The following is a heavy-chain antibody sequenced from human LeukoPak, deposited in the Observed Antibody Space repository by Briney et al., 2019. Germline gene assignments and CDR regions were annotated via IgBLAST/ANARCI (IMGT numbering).Heavy chain of an antibody. CDR2: IYYSGST. V-gene: IGHV4-39*01. D-gene: IGHD3-3*01. J-gene: IGHJ4*02. CDR3: ARGSQRITVFGVVTDY. CDR1: GGSISSSTYY. Sequence: PSETLSLTCTVSGGSISSSTYYWGWLRHHPGKGLEWIGSIYYSGSTYYNPSLKSRVTISVDTSKTQFSMKLSSVTAADTAVYYCARGSQRITVFGVVTDYWGQGTLVTVSS.